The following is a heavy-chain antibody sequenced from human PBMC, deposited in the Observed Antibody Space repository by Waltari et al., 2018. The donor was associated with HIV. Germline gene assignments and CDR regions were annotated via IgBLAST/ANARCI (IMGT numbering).Heavy chain of an antibody. D-gene: IGHD4-17*01. CDR3: ARDRRSTVIGPDY. CDR2: IWYDGTNK. J-gene: IGHJ4*02. V-gene: IGHV3-33*01. Sequence: VEVVESGGGVVQPGGSVRLSCAASGFTFSSFGMHWLRKAPGKGREWVAVIWYDGTNKYEGDSVKGRFTISRDNSKDMVYLQMDSLRVEDTGVYYCARDRRSTVIGPDYWGQGTVVVVSS. CDR1: GFTFSSFG.